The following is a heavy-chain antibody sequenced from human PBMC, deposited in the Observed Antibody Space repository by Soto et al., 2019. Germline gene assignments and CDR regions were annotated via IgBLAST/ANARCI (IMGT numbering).Heavy chain of an antibody. J-gene: IGHJ4*02. CDR3: ARETSAEELSVDY. CDR2: ISYDGSNK. Sequence: QVQLVESGGGVVQPGRSLRLSCAASGFTFSSYAMHWVRQAPGKGLEWVAVISYDGSNKYYADSVKGRFTISRDNSENTLYRQMNSLRAEDTAVYYCARETSAEELSVDYWGQGTLVTVSS. D-gene: IGHD1-26*01. V-gene: IGHV3-30-3*01. CDR1: GFTFSSYA.